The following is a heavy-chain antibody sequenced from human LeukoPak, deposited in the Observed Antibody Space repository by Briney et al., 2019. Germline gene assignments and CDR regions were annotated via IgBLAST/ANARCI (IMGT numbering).Heavy chain of an antibody. J-gene: IGHJ4*02. CDR1: GFTFNIYG. V-gene: IGHV3-30*18. CDR3: AKDRDYYGSGSDY. Sequence: GGSLRLSCAASGFTFNIYGMHWVRQAPGKSLEWGAGISYDEMYQYYADSVKGRFTISRDNSKNTMFLQMNSLRAEDTAIYYCAKDRDYYGSGSDYWGQGTLVTVSS. CDR2: ISYDEMYQ. D-gene: IGHD3-10*01.